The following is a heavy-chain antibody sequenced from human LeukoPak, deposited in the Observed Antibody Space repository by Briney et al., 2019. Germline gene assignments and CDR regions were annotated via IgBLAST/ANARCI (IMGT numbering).Heavy chain of an antibody. V-gene: IGHV4-4*07. J-gene: IGHJ4*02. CDR2: ISNSGNT. D-gene: IGHD6-13*01. CDR1: GGSISSYY. CDR3: ASTYSSRFYFDF. Sequence: SETLSLTCTVSGGSISSYYWSWMRQSPGQGLECIGCISNSGNTNYNPSLASRVTMSLDTSNNQFSLKLDSVTPADTAVYYCASTYSSRFYFDFWGQGSLVTVSS.